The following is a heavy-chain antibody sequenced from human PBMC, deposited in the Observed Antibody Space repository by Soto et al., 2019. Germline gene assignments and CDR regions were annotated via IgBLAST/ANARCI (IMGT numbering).Heavy chain of an antibody. CDR1: GFTVSSNY. CDR2: IYSGGST. CDR3: AREFYDYYGMDV. V-gene: IGHV3-66*01. J-gene: IGHJ6*02. Sequence: PGGSLRLSCAASGFTVSSNYMSWVRQAPGKGLEWVSVIYSGGSTYYADSVKGRFTISRDNSKNTLYLQMNSLRAEDTAVYYCAREFYDYYGMDVWGQGTTVTVSS.